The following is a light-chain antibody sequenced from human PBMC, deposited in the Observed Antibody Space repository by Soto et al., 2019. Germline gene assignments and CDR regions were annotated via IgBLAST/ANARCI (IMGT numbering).Light chain of an antibody. CDR1: QGISNY. V-gene: IGKV1-27*01. Sequence: DIQMTQSPSSLSAAVGDRVTITCRASQGISNYLAWYQQKPWKVPKLLIYAASTLQSGVPSRFSGSGYGTDFTLTISSLQHEDVASYYFQKYNSAPWTFGQGTKVEI. CDR2: AAS. J-gene: IGKJ1*01. CDR3: QKYNSAPWT.